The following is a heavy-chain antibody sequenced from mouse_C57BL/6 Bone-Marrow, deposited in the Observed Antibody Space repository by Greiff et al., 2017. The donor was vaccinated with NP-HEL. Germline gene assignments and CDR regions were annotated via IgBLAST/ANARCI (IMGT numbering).Heavy chain of an antibody. Sequence: QVQLQQSGAELARPGASVKLSCKASGYTFTSYGISWVKQRTGQGLEWIGEIYHRSGNTYYNEKFKGKATLTADKSSSTAYMELRSLTSEDSAVYFCARSGSEDYWGQGTTLTVSS. CDR3: ARSGSEDY. CDR1: GYTFTSYG. CDR2: IYHRSGNT. D-gene: IGHD1-1*02. V-gene: IGHV1-81*01. J-gene: IGHJ2*01.